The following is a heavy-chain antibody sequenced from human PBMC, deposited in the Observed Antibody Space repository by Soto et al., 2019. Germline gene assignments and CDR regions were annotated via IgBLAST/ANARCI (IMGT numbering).Heavy chain of an antibody. Sequence: PGGSLRLSCAASGFTFSHFEMSWVRQAPGKGLEWVSSISGSGGGTYYADSVKGRFTFSRDNSKNTLYLQMNSLRAEDTAVYYCAKFGMATTKRSPPYYIDYWGQGALVTVSS. D-gene: IGHD1-1*01. V-gene: IGHV3-23*01. J-gene: IGHJ4*02. CDR1: GFTFSHFE. CDR2: ISGSGGGT. CDR3: AKFGMATTKRSPPYYIDY.